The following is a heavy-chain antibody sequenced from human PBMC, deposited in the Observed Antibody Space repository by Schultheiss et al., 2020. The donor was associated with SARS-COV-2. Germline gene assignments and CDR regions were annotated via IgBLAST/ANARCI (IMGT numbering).Heavy chain of an antibody. J-gene: IGHJ5*02. D-gene: IGHD2-2*01. CDR2: IYNSGNT. CDR1: GDSISSYY. V-gene: IGHV4-59*01. CDR3: ARGRHQSDWFDP. Sequence: SQTLSLTCTVSGDSISSYYWSWIRQPPGKGLEWIGYIYNSGNTNYNPSLKSRVTISVDTSKNQFSLNLRSVTAADTAVYYCARGRHQSDWFDPWGQGTLVTVSS.